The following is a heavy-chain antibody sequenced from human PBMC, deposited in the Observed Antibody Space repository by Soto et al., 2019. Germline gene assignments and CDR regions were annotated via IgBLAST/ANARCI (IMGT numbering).Heavy chain of an antibody. J-gene: IGHJ6*02. CDR1: GFTFSNAW. D-gene: IGHD2-2*01. CDR3: TTEEVVVPAARGMDV. Sequence: EVQLVESGGGLVKPGGSLRLSCAASGFTFSNAWMNWVRQAPGKGLEWVGRIKSKTDGGTTDYAAPVKGRFTISRDDSKNTLYLQMYSLKTEDTAVYYCTTEEVVVPAARGMDVWGQGTTVTVSS. CDR2: IKSKTDGGTT. V-gene: IGHV3-15*07.